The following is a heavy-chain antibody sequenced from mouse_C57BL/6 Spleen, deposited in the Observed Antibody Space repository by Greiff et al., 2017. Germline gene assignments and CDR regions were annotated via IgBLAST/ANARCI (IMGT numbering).Heavy chain of an antibody. CDR3: ARDYYGSRYYFDY. J-gene: IGHJ2*01. CDR2: ISDGGSYT. V-gene: IGHV5-4*01. D-gene: IGHD1-1*01. Sequence: EVHLVESGGGLVKPGGSLKLSCAASGFTFSSYAMSWVRQTPEKRLEWVATISDGGSYTNYPDNVKGRFTISRDNAKNNLYLQMSHLKSEDTAMYYCARDYYGSRYYFDYWGQGTTLTVSS. CDR1: GFTFSSYA.